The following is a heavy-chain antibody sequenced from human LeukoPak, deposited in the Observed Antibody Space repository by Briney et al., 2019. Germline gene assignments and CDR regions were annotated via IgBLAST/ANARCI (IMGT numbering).Heavy chain of an antibody. J-gene: IGHJ4*02. CDR2: IIPIFGTA. D-gene: IGHD3-10*01. CDR3: ARESVDAEMVLGY. V-gene: IGHV1-69*05. CDR1: VGTFSDYV. Sequence: AVKVSCKASVGTFSDYVIGWVRPAAGQGREWMGGIIPIFGTAYYAQKFQGRVTITTHESKSAASMELRSLRSEDRAVYYCARESVDAEMVLGYWGQGTQVTVSS.